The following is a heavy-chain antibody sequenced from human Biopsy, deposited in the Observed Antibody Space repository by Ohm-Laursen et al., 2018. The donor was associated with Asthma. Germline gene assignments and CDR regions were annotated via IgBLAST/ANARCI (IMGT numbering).Heavy chain of an antibody. CDR2: IYYSGNT. CDR1: GGSVSSGSYY. D-gene: IGHD3-16*01. Sequence: SDTLSLTCTVSGGSVSSGSYYWGWIRQTPGKGLEWIGSIYYSGNTYYNPSLKSRVTISVDTSKNQFSLKLSSVTATDTAVYYCANTIGGVAADYWGQGTLVTVSS. J-gene: IGHJ4*02. CDR3: ANTIGGVAADY. V-gene: IGHV4-39*01.